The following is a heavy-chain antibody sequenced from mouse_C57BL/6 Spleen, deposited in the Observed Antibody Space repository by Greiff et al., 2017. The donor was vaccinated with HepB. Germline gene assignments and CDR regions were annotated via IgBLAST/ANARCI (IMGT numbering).Heavy chain of an antibody. V-gene: IGHV1-59*01. CDR2: IDPSDSYT. J-gene: IGHJ4*01. CDR3: ARAPLGMDY. Sequence: QVQLQQPGAELVRPGTSVKLSCKASGYTFTSYWMHWVKQRPGQGLEWIGVIDPSDSYTNYNQKFKGKATLTVDTSSSTAYMQLSSLTSEDSAVYYCARAPLGMDYWGQGTSVTVSS. CDR1: GYTFTSYW.